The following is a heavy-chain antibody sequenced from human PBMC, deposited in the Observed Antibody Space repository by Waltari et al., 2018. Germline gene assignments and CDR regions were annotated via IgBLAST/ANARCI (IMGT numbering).Heavy chain of an antibody. D-gene: IGHD2-15*01. Sequence: EAQLAESGGGLVEPGGTLGLSCTASGFTFRDTWMNWIRQTPGKRLEWVGRIKSINHGGTTEFASFVKDRFVISRDDSQGTVSLQMSNLEADDTAVYYCAALGTYNVFHIWGQGTKVTVSS. CDR1: GFTFRDTW. CDR3: AALGTYNVFHI. V-gene: IGHV3-15*01. CDR2: IKSINHGGTT. J-gene: IGHJ3*02.